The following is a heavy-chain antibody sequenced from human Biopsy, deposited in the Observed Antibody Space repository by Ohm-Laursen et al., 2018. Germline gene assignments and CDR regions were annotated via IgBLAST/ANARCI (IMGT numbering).Heavy chain of an antibody. CDR3: AADINVWNVNY. D-gene: IGHD1-1*01. J-gene: IGHJ4*02. CDR2: FAPENGKT. CDR1: GYTLTELS. V-gene: IGHV1-24*01. Sequence: ASVKVSCNVSGYTLTELSMHWVRQAPGRGLEWMGGFAPENGKTIYAQKFQGRVTMTEDTSTDTAYMELSSLRSEDTAVYYYAADINVWNVNYWGQGTQVTVSS.